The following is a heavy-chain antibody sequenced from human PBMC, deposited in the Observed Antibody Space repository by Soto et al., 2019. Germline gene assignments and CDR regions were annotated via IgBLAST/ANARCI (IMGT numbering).Heavy chain of an antibody. V-gene: IGHV1-18*04. CDR3: ARVVKAGDYGDYGRYYFDY. CDR2: ISAYSGNT. J-gene: IGHJ4*01. CDR1: GYTFTTYG. D-gene: IGHD4-17*01. Sequence: QVQLVHSGAEVKKPGASVKVSCKASGYTFTTYGITWVRQAPGQGLEWMGWISAYSGNTNYAQKLQGRLTVTTDTSTNTAYMDLRSLRSDDTAVYYCARVVKAGDYGDYGRYYFDYWGHGTLVTVSS.